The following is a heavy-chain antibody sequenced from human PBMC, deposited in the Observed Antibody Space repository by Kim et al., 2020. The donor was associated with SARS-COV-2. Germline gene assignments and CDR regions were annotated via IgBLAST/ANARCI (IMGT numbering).Heavy chain of an antibody. CDR1: GGSISSGTYY. V-gene: IGHV4-39*07. J-gene: IGHJ5*02. CDR3: ATDLGRGAYRAECDP. CDR2: IYYSGST. D-gene: IGHD3-10*01. Sequence: SETLSLTCTVSGGSISSGTYYWAWIRQPPGKGLEWIGSIYYSGSTYYNPSLKSRVTISVDTSKNQFSLKLTSVTAADTAVYYCATDLGRGAYRAECDPWGQATMVTVSS.